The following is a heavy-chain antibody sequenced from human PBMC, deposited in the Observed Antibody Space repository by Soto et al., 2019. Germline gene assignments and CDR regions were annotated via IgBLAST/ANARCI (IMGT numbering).Heavy chain of an antibody. J-gene: IGHJ4*02. CDR1: GDSISGYY. CDR3: AREGGGHSYGIDY. V-gene: IGHV4-59*01. Sequence: SETLSLTCTVSGDSISGYYWSWLRQSPGKGLEWIGYIYYSGGTRYNPSLKSRVTISVDASKNQFSLRLTSVTAADTAVYYCAREGGGHSYGIDYWGQGSLVTVSS. D-gene: IGHD5-18*01. CDR2: IYYSGGT.